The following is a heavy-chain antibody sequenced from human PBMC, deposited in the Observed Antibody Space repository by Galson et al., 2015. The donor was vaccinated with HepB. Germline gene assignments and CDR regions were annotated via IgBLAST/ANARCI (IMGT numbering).Heavy chain of an antibody. CDR1: GFTFSSYA. CDR3: TRGVPIAGY. Sequence: SLRLSCAASGFTFSSYAMSWVRQAPGKGLEWVSAISGSGGSTYYADSVKGRFTISRDNSKNTLYLQMNSLKTEDTAAYYCTRGVPIAGYWGQGTLVTVSS. CDR2: ISGSGGST. V-gene: IGHV3-23*01. D-gene: IGHD1-1*01. J-gene: IGHJ4*02.